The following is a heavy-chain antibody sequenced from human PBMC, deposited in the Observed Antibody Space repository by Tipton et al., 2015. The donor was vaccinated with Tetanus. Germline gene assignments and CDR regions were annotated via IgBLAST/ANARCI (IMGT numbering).Heavy chain of an antibody. CDR3: ARESITIFGVVSIDY. J-gene: IGHJ4*02. Sequence: TLSLTCAVSGGSIRSSNWWSWVRQTPGKGLEWFGEIYHSGTTNYNPSLKSRVTMSVDNSKNQFSLKLNSVTAADTAAYYCARESITIFGVVSIDYWGQGTLVTVSS. V-gene: IGHV4-4*02. CDR2: IYHSGTT. D-gene: IGHD3-3*01. CDR1: GGSIRSSNW.